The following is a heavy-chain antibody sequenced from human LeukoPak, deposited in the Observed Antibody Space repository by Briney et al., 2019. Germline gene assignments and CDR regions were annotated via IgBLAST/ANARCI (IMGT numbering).Heavy chain of an antibody. V-gene: IGHV3-21*01. CDR3: ARGDKSSGWYFLDY. J-gene: IGHJ4*02. CDR2: ISSSSSHI. Sequence: GGCLRLPCAASGFTFSSYTMNWVLQAPGKGLEWVSSISSSSSHIYYTDSVKGRFTISRDNAKTSLNLQVNSLRAEDTAVYYCARGDKSSGWYFLDYWGRGTLVTVSS. D-gene: IGHD6-19*01. CDR1: GFTFSSYT.